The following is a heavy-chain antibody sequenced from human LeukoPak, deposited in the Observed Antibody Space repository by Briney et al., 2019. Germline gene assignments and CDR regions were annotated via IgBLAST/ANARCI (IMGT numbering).Heavy chain of an antibody. CDR3: ARDGDYGTGSYYRGCIDS. Sequence: ASVKVSCKTSGYSFTALYIHWVRQAPRQELEWMGCIHPRRGDTNYAQKFQGRVTMTRDTSISTAYLDLSSLRSDDTAVYYCARDGDYGTGSYYRGCIDSWGQGTPVPVSP. V-gene: IGHV1-2*02. J-gene: IGHJ4*02. CDR1: GYSFTALY. D-gene: IGHD3-10*01. CDR2: IHPRRGDT.